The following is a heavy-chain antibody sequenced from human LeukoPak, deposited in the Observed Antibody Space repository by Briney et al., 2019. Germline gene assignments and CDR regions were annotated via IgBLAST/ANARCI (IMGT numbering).Heavy chain of an antibody. CDR3: ARRKGALYSEFAFDM. Sequence: PGGSLRLSCAASGFTFNTYEMSWVRQAPGKGLEWVSYISSTGGTIYYADSMRGRFIISRDNAKNSLYLQMNSLRAEDTAVYCCARRKGALYSEFAFDMWGQGTMVTVSS. CDR1: GFTFNTYE. CDR2: ISSTGGTI. D-gene: IGHD2-21*01. V-gene: IGHV3-48*03. J-gene: IGHJ3*02.